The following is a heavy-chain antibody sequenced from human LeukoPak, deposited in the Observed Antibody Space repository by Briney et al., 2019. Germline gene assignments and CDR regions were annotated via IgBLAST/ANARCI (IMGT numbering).Heavy chain of an antibody. D-gene: IGHD5-12*01. CDR2: IYPGDSDT. Sequence: GESLQISCQGSGYSFTSYWIGWVRQMPGKGLEWMGIIYPGDSDTRYSPSFQGQVTISADKSISTAYLQWSSLKASDTAMYYCAREGGYSGYPFDYWGQGTLVTVSS. CDR1: GYSFTSYW. CDR3: AREGGYSGYPFDY. V-gene: IGHV5-51*01. J-gene: IGHJ4*02.